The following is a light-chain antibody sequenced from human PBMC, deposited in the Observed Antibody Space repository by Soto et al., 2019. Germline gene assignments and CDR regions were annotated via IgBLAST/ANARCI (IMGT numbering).Light chain of an antibody. J-gene: IGKJ4*02. CDR1: QSVDSN. V-gene: IGKV3-15*01. Sequence: VMTHLQASLSVSPGERFTLSCRDSQSVDSNLAWYQQKPGQAPRLLIFGASPTATGIPARFSGSGSGTDFTRTKSSLQCEECGGDYFLQYNDWLRRFGGETEVDI. CDR2: GAS. CDR3: LQYNDWLRR.